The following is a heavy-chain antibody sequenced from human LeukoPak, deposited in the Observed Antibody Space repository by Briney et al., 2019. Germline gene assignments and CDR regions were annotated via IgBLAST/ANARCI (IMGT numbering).Heavy chain of an antibody. CDR2: IWYDGSNK. CDR1: GFTFSSYG. J-gene: IGHJ5*02. CDR3: ASSRRFLEWLEFDP. D-gene: IGHD3-3*01. Sequence: GGSLRLSCAASGFTFSSYGMHWVRQAPGKWLEWVAVIWYDGSNKYYADSVKGRFTISRDNSKNTLYLQMNSLRAEDTAVYYCASSRRFLEWLEFDPWGQGTLVTVSS. V-gene: IGHV3-33*01.